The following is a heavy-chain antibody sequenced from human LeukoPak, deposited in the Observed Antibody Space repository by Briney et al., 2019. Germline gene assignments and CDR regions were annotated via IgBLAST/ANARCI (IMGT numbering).Heavy chain of an antibody. V-gene: IGHV3-33*01. CDR2: IWYDGSNK. D-gene: IGHD2-2*01. Sequence: GGSLRLSCAASGFTFSSYGMHWVRQAPGKGLEWVAVIWYDGSNKYYADSVKGRFTISRDNPKNTLYLQMNSLRAEDTAVYYCARDPYDGYCSSTSCYGFDYWGQGTLVTVSS. CDR1: GFTFSSYG. J-gene: IGHJ4*02. CDR3: ARDPYDGYCSSTSCYGFDY.